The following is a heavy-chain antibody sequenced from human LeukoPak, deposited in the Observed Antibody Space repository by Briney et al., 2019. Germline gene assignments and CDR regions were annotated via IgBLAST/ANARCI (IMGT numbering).Heavy chain of an antibody. J-gene: IGHJ4*02. D-gene: IGHD2-15*01. CDR3: ARTYCSTGSCYFLFDY. Sequence: SGPALVKPTQTLTLTCTFSGFSVSSTGMRVSWIRQPPGKALEWLARIDWDDDKFYSTSLRTRLTISKDTSKNQVVLTMTNMDPVDTATYYCARTYCSTGSCYFLFDYWGQGTLVTVSS. CDR2: IDWDDDK. CDR1: GFSVSSTGMR. V-gene: IGHV2-70*04.